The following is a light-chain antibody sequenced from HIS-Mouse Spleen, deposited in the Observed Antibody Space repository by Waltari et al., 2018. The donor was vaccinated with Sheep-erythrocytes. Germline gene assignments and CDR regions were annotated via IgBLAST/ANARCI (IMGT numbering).Light chain of an antibody. CDR3: CSYAGSYNHV. V-gene: IGLV2-11*01. Sequence: QSALTQPRSVAGSPGQPVTISCTGTSSDVGGYIYVFSYQQHPGKAPKLMFYDVITPPSGVPDRFSGSKSGNTASLTISGLQAEDEADYYCCSYAGSYNHVFATGTKVTVL. CDR1: SSDVGGYIY. J-gene: IGLJ1*01. CDR2: DVI.